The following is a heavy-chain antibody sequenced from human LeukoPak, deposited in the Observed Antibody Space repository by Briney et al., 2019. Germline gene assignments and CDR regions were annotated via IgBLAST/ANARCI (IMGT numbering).Heavy chain of an antibody. CDR3: TRYQAYSPKGVPDYYYYGMDV. CDR1: GFTFSGSA. D-gene: IGHD4-11*01. Sequence: GGSLKLSCAASGFTFSGSAMRWVRQASGKGLEWVCGIRSKANSYATAYAASVKGRFTISRDDSKNTPYLQMNSLKTEDTAVHYCTRYQAYSPKGVPDYYYYGMDVWGQGTTVTVSS. J-gene: IGHJ6*02. CDR2: IRSKANSYAT. V-gene: IGHV3-73*01.